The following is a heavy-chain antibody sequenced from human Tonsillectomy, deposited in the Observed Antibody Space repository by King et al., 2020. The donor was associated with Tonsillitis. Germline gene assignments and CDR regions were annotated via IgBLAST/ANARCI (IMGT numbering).Heavy chain of an antibody. D-gene: IGHD3-3*01. V-gene: IGHV3-30*04. CDR2: ISYDGSNK. Sequence: VQLVESGGGVVQPGRSLRLSCAASGFTFSSYAMHWVRQAPGKGLEWVAVISYDGSNKYYADSVKGRFTISRDNSKNTLYLQMNRLRAEDTAVYYCANPPPFGLLSNFDYWGQGTLVTVSS. J-gene: IGHJ4*02. CDR1: GFTFSSYA. CDR3: ANPPPFGLLSNFDY.